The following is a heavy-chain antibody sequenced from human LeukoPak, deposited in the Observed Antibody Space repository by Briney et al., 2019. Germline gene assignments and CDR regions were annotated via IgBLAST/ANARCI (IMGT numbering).Heavy chain of an antibody. J-gene: IGHJ4*02. CDR1: GYTFTSYY. CDR3: ARHPRQVRRYYYDSSGLFDY. CDR2: INPSGGST. V-gene: IGHV1-46*01. Sequence: PWASVKVSCKASGYTFTSYYMHWVRQAPGQGLEWMGIINPSGGSTSYAQKFQGRVTMTRDMSTSTVYMELSSLRSEDTAVYYCARHPRQVRRYYYDSSGLFDYWGQGTLVTVSS. D-gene: IGHD3-22*01.